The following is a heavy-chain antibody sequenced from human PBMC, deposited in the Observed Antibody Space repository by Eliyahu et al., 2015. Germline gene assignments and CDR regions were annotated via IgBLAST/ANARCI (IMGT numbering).Heavy chain of an antibody. J-gene: IGHJ4*02. CDR3: ARTDGIAVAGRDYYFDY. CDR2: IDWDDDK. D-gene: IGHD6-19*01. V-gene: IGHV2-70*01. CDR1: GFSLXTSGMC. Sequence: QVTLRESGPALVKPTQTLTLTCTFSGFSLXTSGMCVSWIRQPPGKALEWLALIDWDDDKYYSTSLKTRLTISKDTPKNQVVLTMTNMDPVDTATYYCARTDGIAVAGRDYYFDYWGQGTLVTVSS.